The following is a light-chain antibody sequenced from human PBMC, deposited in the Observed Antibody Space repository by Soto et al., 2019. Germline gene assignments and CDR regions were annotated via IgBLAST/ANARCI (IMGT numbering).Light chain of an antibody. CDR3: QEYNRAPWT. J-gene: IGKJ1*01. CDR1: QGISNY. V-gene: IGKV1-27*01. CDR2: AAS. Sequence: DIQMTQALSSPSTCIGDRVTITCRASQGISNYLAWYQQKPGKVPKLLIYAASTMQSRGPSRFSGSGSGTDFTLTISSLQPEDVATYDGQEYNRAPWTFGPGPKV.